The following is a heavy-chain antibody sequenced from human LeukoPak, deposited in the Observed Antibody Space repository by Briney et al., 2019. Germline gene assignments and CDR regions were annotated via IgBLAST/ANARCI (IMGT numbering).Heavy chain of an antibody. J-gene: IGHJ4*02. D-gene: IGHD3-3*01. V-gene: IGHV3-23*01. CDR3: ASRAVLEYL. Sequence: GGSLRLSCAASGFTFSSYDMSWVRQAPGKGLEWVSVIGNSGGSAYYADSVKGRFTISRDNSKNTLYLQMNSLRAEDTAIYYCASRAVLEYLGGQGTLVTVSS. CDR2: IGNSGGSA. CDR1: GFTFSSYD.